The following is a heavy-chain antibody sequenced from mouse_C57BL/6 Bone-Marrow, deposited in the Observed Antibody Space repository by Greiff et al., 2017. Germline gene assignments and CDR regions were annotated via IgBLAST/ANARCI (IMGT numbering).Heavy chain of an antibody. J-gene: IGHJ3*01. CDR2: IYPGSGST. CDR1: GYTFTSYW. Sequence: VQLQQSGAELVKPGASVKMSCKASGYTFTSYWITWVKQRPGQGLEWIGDIYPGSGSTNYNEKFKSKATLTVDTSSSTAYMQRSSLTSEDSAVYYCARRDSSGYLWFAYWGQGTLVTVSA. D-gene: IGHD3-2*02. CDR3: ARRDSSGYLWFAY. V-gene: IGHV1-55*01.